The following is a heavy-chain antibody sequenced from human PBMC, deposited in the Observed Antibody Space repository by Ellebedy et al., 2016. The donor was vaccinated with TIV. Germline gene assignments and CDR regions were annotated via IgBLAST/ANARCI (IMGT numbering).Heavy chain of an antibody. D-gene: IGHD5-12*01. V-gene: IGHV3-7*01. CDR3: ERDDDPNSGYDPYYYFDL. CDR2: IKQDGSEK. Sequence: GESLKISCAASGFTFSNYWMTWVRQAPGKGPECVANIKQDGSEKYYVDSVKGRFTISRDNAKNSLYLQMNSLRAEDTAVYYCERDDDPNSGYDPYYYFDLWGRGTLVTVSS. J-gene: IGHJ2*01. CDR1: GFTFSNYW.